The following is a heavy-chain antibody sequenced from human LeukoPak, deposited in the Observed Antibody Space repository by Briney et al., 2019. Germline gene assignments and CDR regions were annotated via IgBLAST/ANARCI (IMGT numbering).Heavy chain of an antibody. J-gene: IGHJ4*02. CDR1: GYSFTSYW. CDR2: IYPGDSDT. D-gene: IGHD3-3*01. Sequence: GESLKISCKGSGYSFTSYWIGWVRQMPGEGLEWMGIIYPGDSDTRYSPSFQGQVTISADKSISTAYLQWSSLKASDTAMYYCARMYYDFWSGYLSYFDYWGQGTLVTVSS. CDR3: ARMYYDFWSGYLSYFDY. V-gene: IGHV5-51*01.